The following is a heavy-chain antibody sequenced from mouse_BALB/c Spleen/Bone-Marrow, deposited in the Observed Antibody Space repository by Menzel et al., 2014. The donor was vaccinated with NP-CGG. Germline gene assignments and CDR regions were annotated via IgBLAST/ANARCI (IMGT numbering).Heavy chain of an antibody. Sequence: EVHLVESGAELVKPGASVKLSCTASGFNIKDTYMHWVKQRPEQGLEWIGRIDPANGNTKYDPKFQGKATITADTSSNTAYLQLSSLTSEDTAAYYCAAYYYGSSCGFAYWGQGTLVTVSA. CDR1: GFNIKDTY. CDR2: IDPANGNT. V-gene: IGHV14-3*02. J-gene: IGHJ3*01. D-gene: IGHD1-1*01. CDR3: AAYYYGSSCGFAY.